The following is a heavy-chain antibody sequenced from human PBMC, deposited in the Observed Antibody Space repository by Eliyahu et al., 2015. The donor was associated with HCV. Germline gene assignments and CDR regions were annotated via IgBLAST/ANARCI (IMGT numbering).Heavy chain of an antibody. CDR1: GGSLTNSF. Sequence: QVQLQESGPGLVKPSETLSLTCSVSGGSLTNSFWSWIRQPPGKGLEWIGYIYYSGSTSYNPSLESRVTLSVDTSKNQFSLKLRSVTSADTAVYYCARGGYAKSYDTIDYWGPGTLVTVSS. CDR2: IYYSGST. CDR3: ARGGYAKSYDTIDY. J-gene: IGHJ4*02. V-gene: IGHV4-59*01. D-gene: IGHD1-26*01.